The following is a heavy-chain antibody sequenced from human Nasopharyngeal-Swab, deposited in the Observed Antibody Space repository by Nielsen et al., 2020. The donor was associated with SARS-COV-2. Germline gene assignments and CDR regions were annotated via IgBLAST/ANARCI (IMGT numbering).Heavy chain of an antibody. CDR3: ARASPQRITIFGVVDAFDI. D-gene: IGHD3-3*01. V-gene: IGHV4-59*01. CDR2: IYYSGST. Sequence: SETLSLTYTVSGGSISSYYWSWIRQPPGKGLEWIGYIYYSGSTNYNPSLKSRVTISVDTSKNQFSLKLSSVTAADTAVYYCARASPQRITIFGVVDAFDIWGQGTMVTVSS. J-gene: IGHJ3*02. CDR1: GGSISSYY.